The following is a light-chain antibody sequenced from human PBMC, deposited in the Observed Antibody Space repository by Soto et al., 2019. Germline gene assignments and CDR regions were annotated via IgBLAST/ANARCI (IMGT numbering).Light chain of an antibody. J-gene: IGKJ1*01. CDR1: QGMSSY. CDR3: QQSYVTPA. V-gene: IGKV1D-8*03. CDR2: DAS. Sequence: VIWMTQSPSLLSASTGDRVTISIRMSQGMSSYLAWYQQKPGKAPKLLIYDASSLQSGVPSRFSGSGAGTDFTLTISSLQADDFATYYCQQSYVTPAFGQGTKVDI.